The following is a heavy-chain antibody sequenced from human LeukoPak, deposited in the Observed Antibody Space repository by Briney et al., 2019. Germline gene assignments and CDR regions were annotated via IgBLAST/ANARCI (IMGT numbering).Heavy chain of an antibody. CDR3: ATSYDSSGP. D-gene: IGHD3-22*01. V-gene: IGHV3-21*01. CDR2: ISSNSAYM. CDR1: GFTFNIYS. Sequence: GGSLRLSCAASGFTFNIYSMNWVRQAPGKGLEWVSSISSNSAYMYYADSVQGRFTISRDNAKNSLYLQMNSLRAEDTAVYYCATSYDSSGPGGQGTLVTVSS. J-gene: IGHJ4*02.